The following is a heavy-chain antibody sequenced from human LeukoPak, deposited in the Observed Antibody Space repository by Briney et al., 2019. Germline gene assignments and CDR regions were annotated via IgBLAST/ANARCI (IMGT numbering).Heavy chain of an antibody. D-gene: IGHD3-9*01. Sequence: ASVKVSCKASGYTFTSYGISWVRQAPGQGLEWMGWISAYNGNINYAQKLQGRVTMTTDTSTSTAYMELRSLRSDDTAVYYCARVTYYDILTGSPFDYWGQGTLVTVSS. V-gene: IGHV1-18*01. CDR2: ISAYNGNI. CDR3: ARVTYYDILTGSPFDY. J-gene: IGHJ4*02. CDR1: GYTFTSYG.